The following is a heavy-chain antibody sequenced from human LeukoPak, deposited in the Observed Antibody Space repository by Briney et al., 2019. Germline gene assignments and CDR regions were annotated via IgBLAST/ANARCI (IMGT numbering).Heavy chain of an antibody. J-gene: IGHJ3*01. CDR3: ARDYGAPSPGFDL. Sequence: SETLSLTCAVDGGSFTTYYWNWIRQPPGKGLEWIGEINHRGSTNYNSSLESRVTISVDTSNNQFSLKLRSVTAADTAVYYCARDYGAPSPGFDLWDQGTLVTVSS. V-gene: IGHV4-34*01. CDR2: INHRGST. D-gene: IGHD4-17*01. CDR1: GGSFTTYY.